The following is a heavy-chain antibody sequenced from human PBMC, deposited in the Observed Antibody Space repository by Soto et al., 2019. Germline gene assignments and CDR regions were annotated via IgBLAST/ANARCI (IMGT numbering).Heavy chain of an antibody. CDR1: GFTFSDYY. J-gene: IGHJ5*02. V-gene: IGHV3-11*06. D-gene: IGHD1-26*01. Sequence: GGSLRLSCAASGFTFSDYYMSWIRQAPGKGLEWVSYISSSSSYTNYADSVKGRFTISRDNATNSLYLQMNSPRAEDTAVYYCASGRDWFDPWGQGTLVTVSS. CDR3: ASGRDWFDP. CDR2: ISSSSSYT.